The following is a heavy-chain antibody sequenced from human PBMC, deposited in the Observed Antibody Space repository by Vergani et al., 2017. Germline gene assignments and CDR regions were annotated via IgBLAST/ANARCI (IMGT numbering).Heavy chain of an antibody. D-gene: IGHD3-16*01. J-gene: IGHJ2*01. CDR3: VKDNDYDADCPFDL. CDR1: GFTFQAFA. CDR2: IDRNYGVK. Sequence: VEAGGGLVQPGGFLRLSCTASGFTFQAFAFHWVRQVSGRGLEWVSGIDRNYGVKNGNSFEGRFSISRDNAKKAVFLQMNNLRHEDTALYFCVKDNDYDADCPFDLWGRGTMVTVSS. V-gene: IGHV3-9*01.